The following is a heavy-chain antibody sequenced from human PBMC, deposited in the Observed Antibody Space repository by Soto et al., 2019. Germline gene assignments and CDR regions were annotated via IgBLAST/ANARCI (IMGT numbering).Heavy chain of an antibody. CDR2: ISTDNGNT. D-gene: IGHD2-15*01. Sequence: ASVKVSCKASGYTFTNSGISWVRQAPGQGLEWMGWISTDNGNTNYAQHLQGRVSMTTDTSTSTAYMDLRSLRSDDTAVYYCARGFRVAATRWWFDPWGQGTLVTVSS. CDR1: GYTFTNSG. J-gene: IGHJ5*02. V-gene: IGHV1-18*01. CDR3: ARGFRVAATRWWFDP.